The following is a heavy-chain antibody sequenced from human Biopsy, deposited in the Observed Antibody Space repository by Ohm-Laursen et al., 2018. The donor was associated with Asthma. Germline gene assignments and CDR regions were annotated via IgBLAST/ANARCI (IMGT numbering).Heavy chain of an antibody. CDR1: GFTFSDYD. V-gene: IGHV3-30-3*01. J-gene: IGHJ6*02. D-gene: IGHD1-20*01. Sequence: SLRLSCAASGFTFSDYDMHWVRQAPGKGLEWVAVISYDGTNKDYADSVKGRFTFSRDNSQNTLSLEMNSLGVEDTAVYYCARDLRSDNWNPWGMDVWGLGTTVTVAS. CDR3: ARDLRSDNWNPWGMDV. CDR2: ISYDGTNK.